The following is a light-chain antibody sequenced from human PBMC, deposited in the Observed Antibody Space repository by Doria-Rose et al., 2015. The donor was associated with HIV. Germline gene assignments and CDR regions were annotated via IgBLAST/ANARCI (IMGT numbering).Light chain of an antibody. CDR3: HQYGTSWT. CDR2: DGS. V-gene: IGKV3-20*01. CDR1: QSFSRTY. J-gene: IGKJ1*01. Sequence: TQSPGTLSLSPGERATLSRRASQSFSRTYLAWYQQKPGQAPSLLIYDGSTRATGIPDRFSASGSGTDFILTINRLEPEGFALYYCHQYGTSWTFGQGTKVEI.